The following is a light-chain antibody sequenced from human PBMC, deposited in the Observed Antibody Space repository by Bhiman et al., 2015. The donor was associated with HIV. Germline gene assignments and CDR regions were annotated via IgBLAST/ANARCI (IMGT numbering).Light chain of an antibody. CDR1: NIGSKS. V-gene: IGLV3-1*01. CDR3: QAWDSSTARV. CDR2: QDY. Sequence: SYELTQAPSVSVAPGKPASITCGGDNIGSKSVHWYQQKPGQAPVVVIYQDYKRPSGIPERFSGSNSGNTATLTISGTQAMDEADYYCQAWDSSTARVFGTGTRVTVL. J-gene: IGLJ1*01.